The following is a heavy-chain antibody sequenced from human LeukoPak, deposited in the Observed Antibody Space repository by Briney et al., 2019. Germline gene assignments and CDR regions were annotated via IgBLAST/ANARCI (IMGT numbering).Heavy chain of an antibody. CDR2: IIPIFGTA. V-gene: IGHV1-69*01. CDR3: ARDGDYYDSSGYYSPIDAFDI. J-gene: IGHJ3*02. CDR1: GGTFSSYA. Sequence: SVKVSCKASGGTFSSYAISWVRQAPGQGLEWMGGIIPIFGTANYAQKFQGRVTITADESTSTAYMELSSLRSEDTAVYYCARDGDYYDSSGYYSPIDAFDIWGQGTTVTVSS. D-gene: IGHD3-22*01.